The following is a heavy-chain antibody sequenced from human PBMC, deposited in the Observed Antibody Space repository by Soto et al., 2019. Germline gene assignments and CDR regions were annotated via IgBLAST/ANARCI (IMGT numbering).Heavy chain of an antibody. D-gene: IGHD1-26*01. Sequence: GGPRRPSCAAFGFTFSYSAMHWARQAQGKGLEWVTVISSDGNNKYYADSVRGRFTISRDNSKNTLFLQMNSLRAEDTAMYYCAKDRPVKARSGSLSSWGQGTLVTVSS. V-gene: IGHV3-30*18. CDR3: AKDRPVKARSGSLSS. CDR2: ISSDGNNK. J-gene: IGHJ5*02. CDR1: GFTFSYSA.